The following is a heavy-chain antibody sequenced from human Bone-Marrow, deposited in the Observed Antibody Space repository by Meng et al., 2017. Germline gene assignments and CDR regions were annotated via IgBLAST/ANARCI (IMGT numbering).Heavy chain of an antibody. J-gene: IGHJ4*02. V-gene: IGHV4-39*07. CDR1: GGSITNNNCY. D-gene: IGHD6-19*01. CDR2: VYHSGAI. Sequence: SETLSLTCTVSGGSITNNNCYWGWIRQPPGKGLEWIGNVYHSGAISYNPSLKSRITISVDTSKNQFSLKVTSMTAADTAVYHCAIFLRSGGQFDAWGQGTLVTVSS. CDR3: AIFLRSGGQFDA.